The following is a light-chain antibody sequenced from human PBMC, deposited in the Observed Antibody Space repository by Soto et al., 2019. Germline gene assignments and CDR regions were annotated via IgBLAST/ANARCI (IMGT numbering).Light chain of an antibody. J-gene: IGKJ1*01. CDR1: QTISSW. Sequence: DIQLTQSPSFLSASVGDRVTITCRASQTISSWLAWYQQKPGKAPKLLIYDDSSLESGAPSRFSGSGSGTEFTLTISSLQPDDFATYYRQQYNSYWTFGQGTKVDIK. CDR3: QQYNSYWT. V-gene: IGKV1-5*01. CDR2: DDS.